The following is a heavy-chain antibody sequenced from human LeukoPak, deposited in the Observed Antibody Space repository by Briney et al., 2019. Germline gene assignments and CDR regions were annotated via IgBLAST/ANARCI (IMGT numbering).Heavy chain of an antibody. Sequence: PGGSLRLSCAASGFTVSSNYMSWVRQAPGKGLEWVSVIYSGGSAYYADSVKGRFTISRDNSKNTLYLQMNSLRAKDTAVYYCARVSQRRAFDIWGQGTMVTVSS. D-gene: IGHD6-25*01. CDR3: ARVSQRRAFDI. J-gene: IGHJ3*02. CDR1: GFTVSSNY. V-gene: IGHV3-53*01. CDR2: IYSGGSA.